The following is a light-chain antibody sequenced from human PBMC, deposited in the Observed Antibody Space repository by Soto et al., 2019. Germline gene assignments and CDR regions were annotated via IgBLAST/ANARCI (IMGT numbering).Light chain of an antibody. CDR1: SRDVSGHNY. CDR2: EVN. CDR3: SSYTSGGTYV. Sequence: QSALTQPASVSGSPGQSITISCTGTSRDVSGHNYVSWYQQHPGKAPKLIIYEVNNRPSGVSNRFSGSKSGNTASLTISGLQAEDEADYYCSSYTSGGTYVFGTGTKVTVL. J-gene: IGLJ1*01. V-gene: IGLV2-14*01.